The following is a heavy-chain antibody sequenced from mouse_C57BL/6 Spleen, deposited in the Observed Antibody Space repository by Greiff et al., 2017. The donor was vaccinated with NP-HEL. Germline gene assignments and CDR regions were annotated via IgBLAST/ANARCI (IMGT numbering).Heavy chain of an antibody. J-gene: IGHJ4*01. Sequence: QVQLQQSGAELVRPGASVTLSCKASGYTFTDYEMHWVKQTPVHGLEWIGAIDPETGGTAYNQKFKGKAILTADKSSSTAYMELRSLTSEDSAVYYCTRRYYDYDVVYAMDYWGQGTSVTVSS. V-gene: IGHV1-15*01. D-gene: IGHD2-4*01. CDR2: IDPETGGT. CDR3: TRRYYDYDVVYAMDY. CDR1: GYTFTDYE.